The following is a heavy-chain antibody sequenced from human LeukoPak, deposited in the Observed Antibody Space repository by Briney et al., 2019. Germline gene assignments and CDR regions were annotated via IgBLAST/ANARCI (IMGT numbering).Heavy chain of an antibody. CDR2: IYHSGNT. V-gene: IGHV4-30-2*01. D-gene: IGHD1-26*01. J-gene: IGHJ4*02. Sequence: SETLSLTCAASGRSISSGGNYWSWIRQPPGKGLEWIGYIYHSGNTYYNPSLKSRVTISVDRSKNQFSLKLSSVTAADTAVYYSASVSILPGTPFYYWGQGTLVTVSS. CDR3: ASVSILPGTPFYY. CDR1: GRSISSGGNY.